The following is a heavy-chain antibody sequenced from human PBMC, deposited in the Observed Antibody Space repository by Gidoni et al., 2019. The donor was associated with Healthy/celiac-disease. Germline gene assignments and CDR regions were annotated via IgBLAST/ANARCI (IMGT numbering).Heavy chain of an antibody. V-gene: IGHV5-51*01. CDR3: ARHMTDSSASYWYFDL. J-gene: IGHJ2*01. Sequence: EVQLVQSGAEVKKPGESLKISCKGSGYSFTSYWIGWVRQMPGKGLEWMGIIYPGDSDTRYSPSFQGQVTISADKSISTAYLQWSSLKASDTAMYYCARHMTDSSASYWYFDLWGRGTLVTVSS. CDR1: GYSFTSYW. CDR2: IYPGDSDT. D-gene: IGHD3-22*01.